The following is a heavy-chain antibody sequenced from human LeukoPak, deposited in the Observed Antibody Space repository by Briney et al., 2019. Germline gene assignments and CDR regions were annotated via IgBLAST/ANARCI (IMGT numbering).Heavy chain of an antibody. CDR2: IWYDGSNK. J-gene: IGHJ4*02. CDR1: GLTFSSYG. D-gene: IGHD3-16*01. Sequence: PGRSLRLSCAASGLTFSSYGMHWVRQAPGKGLEWVAVIWYDGSNKYYADSVKGRFTISRDNSKKTLYLQMNNLGAEDTAVYYCAGGGTSLHYWGQGTLVTVSS. CDR3: AGGGTSLHY. V-gene: IGHV3-33*01.